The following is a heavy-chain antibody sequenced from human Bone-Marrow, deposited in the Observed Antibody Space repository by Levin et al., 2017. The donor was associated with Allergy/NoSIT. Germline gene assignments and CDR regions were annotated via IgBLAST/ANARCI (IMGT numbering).Heavy chain of an antibody. V-gene: IGHV3-23*01. D-gene: IGHD3-16*01. CDR3: AGRDDYVPPRGFDS. J-gene: IGHJ4*02. CDR2: ISGSGGST. CDR1: GFTFSSYA. Sequence: GGSLRLSCAASGFTFSSYAMSWVRQAPGKGLEWVSVISGSGGSTYYADSVKDRFTISRDNSKNTLYLQMNSLRAEDTAVYYCAGRDDYVPPRGFDSWGQGTLVTVSS.